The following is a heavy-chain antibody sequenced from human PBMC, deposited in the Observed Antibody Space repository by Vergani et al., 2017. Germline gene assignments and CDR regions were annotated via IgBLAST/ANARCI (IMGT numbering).Heavy chain of an antibody. CDR2: IYYSGRN. CDR3: ARHSXVEWLVKLGWIDP. V-gene: IGHV4-39*01. D-gene: IGHD6-19*01. CDR1: GASIRSSNYY. J-gene: IGHJ5*02. Sequence: QLQLQESGPGLVKPSATLCLTCSVSGASIRSSNYYWGWIRQPPGKGLEGIASIYYSGRNYYNPSLKSRVTISVDTSKNQFSLKLSSVTAADTAVYFCARHSXVEWLVKLGWIDPWGQGSLVIVSS.